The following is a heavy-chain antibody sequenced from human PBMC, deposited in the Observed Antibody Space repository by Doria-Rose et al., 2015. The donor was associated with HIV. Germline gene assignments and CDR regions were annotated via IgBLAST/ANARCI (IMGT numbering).Heavy chain of an antibody. CDR3: AKGRYSSFNWFDP. J-gene: IGHJ5*02. V-gene: IGHV4-30-4*01. Sequence: LPLTCTVSGGSISSGDYYWSWIRQPPGKGLEWIGYIYYSGSTYYNPSLKSRVTISVDTSKNQFSLKLSSVTAADTAVYYCAKGRYSSFNWFDPWGQGTLVTVSS. D-gene: IGHD6-13*01. CDR2: IYYSGST. CDR1: GGSISSGDYY.